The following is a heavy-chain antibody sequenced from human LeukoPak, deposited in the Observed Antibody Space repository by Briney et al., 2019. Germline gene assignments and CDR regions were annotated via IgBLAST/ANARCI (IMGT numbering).Heavy chain of an antibody. J-gene: IGHJ6*02. CDR3: ARESVVRGVINGMDV. CDR2: VYSGGTT. V-gene: IGHV3-66*01. Sequence: PGGSLRLSCAASGFTVSTNYLSWVRQAPGKGLEWVSVVYSGGTTYHADSVKGRFTISRDNSKNTMYLQMNSLRADDTAVYYCARESVVRGVINGMDVWAKGLWSPSP. CDR1: GFTVSTNY. D-gene: IGHD3-10*01.